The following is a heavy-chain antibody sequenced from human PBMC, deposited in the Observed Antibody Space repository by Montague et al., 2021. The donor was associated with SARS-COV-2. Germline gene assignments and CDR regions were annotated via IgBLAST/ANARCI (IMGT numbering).Heavy chain of an antibody. CDR2: ISYDGSNK. V-gene: IGHV3-30-3*01. Sequence: SLRLSCAASGFTFSSYAMSWVRQAPGKGLEWVAVISYDGSNKYYADSVKGRFTISRDNSKNTLYLQMNSLRAEDTAVYYCARESGSGFDYWGQGTLVTVSS. CDR3: ARESGSGFDY. D-gene: IGHD5-12*01. J-gene: IGHJ4*02. CDR1: GFTFSSYA.